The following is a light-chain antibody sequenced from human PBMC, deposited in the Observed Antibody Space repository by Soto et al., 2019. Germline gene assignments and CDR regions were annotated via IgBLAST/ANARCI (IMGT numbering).Light chain of an antibody. Sequence: QSVLTQPPSASGTPGQRVTISCSGSSSNIGSNYVYWYQQLPGTAPKLLIYRNDQRPSGVPDRFSGSKSGTSASLAISGLPSEDEADYYCAAWDDSLSAHWVFGGGTKLTVL. V-gene: IGLV1-47*01. CDR1: SSNIGSNY. CDR2: RND. J-gene: IGLJ3*02. CDR3: AAWDDSLSAHWV.